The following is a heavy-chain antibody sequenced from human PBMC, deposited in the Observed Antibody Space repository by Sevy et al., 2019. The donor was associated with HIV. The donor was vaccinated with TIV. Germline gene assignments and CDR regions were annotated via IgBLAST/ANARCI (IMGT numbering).Heavy chain of an antibody. Sequence: GESLKISCAASGFTFSGYAMSWVRQAPGKGLEWVSAISGGGGTTYYADSVKGRFTVSIDNSRNTLYLQMNSLRAEDTAIYYCAKNGGWNKYYFDYWGQGTLVTVSS. D-gene: IGHD6-19*01. CDR1: GFTFSGYA. CDR2: ISGGGGTT. CDR3: AKNGGWNKYYFDY. V-gene: IGHV3-23*01. J-gene: IGHJ4*02.